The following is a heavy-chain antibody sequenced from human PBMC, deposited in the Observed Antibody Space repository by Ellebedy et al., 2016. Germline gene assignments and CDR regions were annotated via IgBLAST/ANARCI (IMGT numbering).Heavy chain of an antibody. V-gene: IGHV3-48*01. CDR3: VRGFDIFDY. Sequence: GESLKISXAASGFTFSSYSMNWVRQAPGKGLEWVSYISNSGSPTYYADSVKGRFTIFRDNAKKSLYLQMNSLRAEDTAVYYCVRGFDIFDYWGRGTLVTVSS. CDR2: ISNSGSPT. J-gene: IGHJ4*02. CDR1: GFTFSSYS.